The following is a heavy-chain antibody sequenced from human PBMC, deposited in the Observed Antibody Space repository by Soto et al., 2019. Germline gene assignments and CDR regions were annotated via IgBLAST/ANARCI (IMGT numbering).Heavy chain of an antibody. CDR3: AXXXGYXHYDTSGYYFDY. D-gene: IGHD3-22*01. CDR1: GYTFTDYQ. J-gene: IGHJ4*02. Sequence: QVQLVQSGAEVKKPGASVKVSCKTSGYTFTDYQINWVRQAPGQGLEWMGWINPQSGDTNYAQKFQDWVTMTRDTSTSTAYMEMSRLRSDDTALXXCAXXXGYXHYDTSGYYFDYWGQGTLVTVSS. V-gene: IGHV1-2*04. CDR2: INPQSGDT.